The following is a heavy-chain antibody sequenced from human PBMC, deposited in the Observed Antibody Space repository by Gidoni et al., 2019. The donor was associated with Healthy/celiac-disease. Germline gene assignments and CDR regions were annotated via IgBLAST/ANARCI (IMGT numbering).Heavy chain of an antibody. CDR1: GFTFSSYG. CDR3: ARDVPRYGMDV. CDR2: ISSSSSYI. J-gene: IGHJ6*02. Sequence: EVQLVESGGGLVKPGGSLRLSCAASGFTFSSYGMNWVRQAPGKGLEWVSSISSSSSYIYYADSVKGRFTISRDNAKNSLYLQMNSLRAEDTAVYYCARDVPRYGMDVWGQGTTVTVSS. D-gene: IGHD2-2*01. V-gene: IGHV3-21*01.